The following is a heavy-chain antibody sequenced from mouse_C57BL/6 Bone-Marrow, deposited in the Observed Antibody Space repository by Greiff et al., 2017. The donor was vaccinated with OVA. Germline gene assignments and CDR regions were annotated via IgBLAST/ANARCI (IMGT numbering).Heavy chain of an antibody. CDR2: ISSGGDYI. Sequence: EVQLQESGEGLVKPGGSLKLSCAASGFTFSSYAMSWVRQTPEKRLEWVAYISSGGDYIYYADTVKGRFTISRDNARNTLYLQMSSLKSEDTAMYYCTRAGWLLLYWYFDVWGTGTTVTVSS. D-gene: IGHD2-3*01. V-gene: IGHV5-9-1*02. CDR1: GFTFSSYA. J-gene: IGHJ1*03. CDR3: TRAGWLLLYWYFDV.